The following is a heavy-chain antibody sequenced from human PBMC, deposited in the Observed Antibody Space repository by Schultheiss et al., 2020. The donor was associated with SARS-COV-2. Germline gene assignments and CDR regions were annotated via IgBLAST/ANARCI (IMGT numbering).Heavy chain of an antibody. CDR1: GGSFSGYY. CDR2: INHSGST. D-gene: IGHD3-10*01. J-gene: IGHJ6*03. Sequence: SETLSLTCAVYGGSFSGYYWSWIRQPPGKGLEWIGEINHSGSTNYNPSLKSRVTISVDTSKNQFSLKLSSVTAADTAVYYCARHRDYYYYYMDVWGKGTTITV. V-gene: IGHV4-34*01. CDR3: ARHRDYYYYYMDV.